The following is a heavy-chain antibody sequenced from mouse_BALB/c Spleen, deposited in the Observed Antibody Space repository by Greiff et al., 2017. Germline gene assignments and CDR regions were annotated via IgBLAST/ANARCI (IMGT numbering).Heavy chain of an antibody. CDR1: GYSITSGYY. D-gene: IGHD2-14*01. V-gene: IGHV3-6*02. J-gene: IGHJ2*01. CDR3: ARYYRYDYFDY. CDR2: ISYDGSN. Sequence: EVKLVESGPGLVKPSQSLSLTCSVTGYSITSGYYWNWIRQFPGNKLEWMGYISYDGSNNYNPSLKNRISITRDTSKNQFFLKLNSVTTEDTATYYCARYYRYDYFDYWGQGTTLTVSS.